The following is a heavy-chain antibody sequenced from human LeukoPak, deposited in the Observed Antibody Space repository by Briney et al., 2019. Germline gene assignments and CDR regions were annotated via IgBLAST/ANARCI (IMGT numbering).Heavy chain of an antibody. CDR3: ARDRVGASD. J-gene: IGHJ4*02. CDR2: IWYDGSNK. V-gene: IGHV3-33*01. CDR1: GFTFSSYG. D-gene: IGHD1-26*01. Sequence: GRSLRLSCAASGFTFSSYGMHWLRQAPAKGLEWVAVIWYDGSNKYYADSAKGRFTISRDNSKNTLYLQMNSLRAEDTAVYYCARDRVGASDWGQGTLVTVSS.